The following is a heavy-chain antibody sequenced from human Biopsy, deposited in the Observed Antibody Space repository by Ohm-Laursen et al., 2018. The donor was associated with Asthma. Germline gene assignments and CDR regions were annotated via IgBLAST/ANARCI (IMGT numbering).Heavy chain of an antibody. J-gene: IGHJ6*02. CDR2: ISVYNGNT. CDR3: ARAVDYSHYYGIDV. V-gene: IGHV1-18*01. D-gene: IGHD3-10*01. CDR1: GYTFNSAG. Sequence: SVKVSCKTSGYTFNSAGITWVRQAPGQGLEWMGWISVYNGNTKVAQKLQDSVTVITDTSTSTAYMELRSLRSDDTAVYFCARAVDYSHYYGIDVWGQGTTVTVS.